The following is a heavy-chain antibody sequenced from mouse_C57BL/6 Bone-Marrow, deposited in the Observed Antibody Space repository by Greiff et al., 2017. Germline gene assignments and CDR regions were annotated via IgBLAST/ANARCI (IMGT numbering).Heavy chain of an antibody. D-gene: IGHD1-1*01. CDR3: AREGLYNTVVGGVAY. V-gene: IGHV1-80*01. CDR2: IYPGDGDT. CDR1: GYAFSSYW. J-gene: IGHJ3*01. Sequence: VQLQQPGAELVKPGASVKISCKASGYAFSSYWMNWVKQRPGKGLEWIGQIYPGDGDTNYNGKFKGKATLTADKSSSTAYMQLSSLTSEDSAVYFCAREGLYNTVVGGVAYWGQGTLVTVSA.